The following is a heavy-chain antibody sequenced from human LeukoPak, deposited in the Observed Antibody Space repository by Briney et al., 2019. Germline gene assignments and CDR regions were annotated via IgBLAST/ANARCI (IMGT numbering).Heavy chain of an antibody. CDR3: ARGSVLFYVWGSYRGPFDY. D-gene: IGHD3-16*02. CDR2: IKQDGSEK. CDR1: GFTFSRYS. Sequence: PGGSLRLSCAASGFTFSRYSMNWVRQAPGKGLEWVANIKQDGSEKYYVDSVKGRFTISRDNAKNSLYLQMNSLRAEDTAVYYCARGSVLFYVWGSYRGPFDYWGQGTLVTVSS. V-gene: IGHV3-7*01. J-gene: IGHJ4*02.